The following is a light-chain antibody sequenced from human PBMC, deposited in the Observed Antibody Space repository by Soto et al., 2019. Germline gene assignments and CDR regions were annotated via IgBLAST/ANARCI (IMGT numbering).Light chain of an antibody. J-gene: IGKJ4*01. V-gene: IGKV3D-15*01. CDR2: GAS. CDR1: QSVSSK. Sequence: ETVMTQSPATLSVSPGERATLSCRASQSVSSKLAWYQQKPGQAPRLLIYGASTRATGIPARFSGSGSGTEFTLTISSLQSEDFAVYYCQQYYNWPVTFGGGTKVDIK. CDR3: QQYYNWPVT.